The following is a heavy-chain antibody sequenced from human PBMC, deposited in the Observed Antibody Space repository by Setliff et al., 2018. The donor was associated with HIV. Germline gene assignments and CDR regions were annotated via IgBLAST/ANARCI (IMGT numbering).Heavy chain of an antibody. J-gene: IGHJ6*03. V-gene: IGHV4-59*11. CDR3: ARTYYDFWSGYYYYMDV. CDR2: IYYSGST. Sequence: PSETLSLTCTVSGGSISSHYWSWIRQPPGKELEWIGYIYYSGSTNYNPSLKSRVTISVDTSKNQFSLKLSSVTAAGTAVYYCARTYYDFWSGYYYYMDVWGKGTTVTVSS. CDR1: GGSISSHY. D-gene: IGHD3-3*01.